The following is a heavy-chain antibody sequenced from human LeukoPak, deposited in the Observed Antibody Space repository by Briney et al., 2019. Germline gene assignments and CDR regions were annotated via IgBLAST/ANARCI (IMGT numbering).Heavy chain of an antibody. D-gene: IGHD3-22*01. J-gene: IGHJ4*02. CDR2: ISWNSGSI. CDR3: ARDRGDYYDSSGYYSFGY. V-gene: IGHV3-9*01. Sequence: GGSLRLSCAASGFTFDDYAMHWVRQAPGKGLEWVSGISWNSGSIGYADSVKGRFTISRDNAKNSLYLQMNSLRAEDTAVYYCARDRGDYYDSSGYYSFGYWGQGTLVTVSS. CDR1: GFTFDDYA.